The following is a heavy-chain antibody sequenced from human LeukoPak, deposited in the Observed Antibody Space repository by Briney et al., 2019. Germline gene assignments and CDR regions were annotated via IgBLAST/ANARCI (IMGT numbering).Heavy chain of an antibody. CDR3: ARGRTGYQLLPTKKDYSYYYVDV. CDR1: GSSISNYY. Sequence: SETLSLTCIVSGSSISNYYWSWIRQPAGKGLEWIGRIYSSGSTNYNPSLKSRVTMSLDTSKNQFSLKLSSVTAADRAVYYCARGRTGYQLLPTKKDYSYYYVDVWDKGTTVTVSS. J-gene: IGHJ6*03. CDR2: IYSSGST. D-gene: IGHD2-2*01. V-gene: IGHV4-4*07.